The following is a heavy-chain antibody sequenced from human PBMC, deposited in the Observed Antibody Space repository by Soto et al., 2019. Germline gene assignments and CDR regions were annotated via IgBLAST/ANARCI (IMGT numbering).Heavy chain of an antibody. Sequence: SETLSLTCTVSGGSISSRDSYWGWIRQPPGKGLEWIGSFHYSGSTYYNPSLKSRVTISVDTSKNQLSLRVTSVTAADTAVYYCATGFGRSHFDYWGQGXLVTVSS. CDR1: GGSISSRDSY. D-gene: IGHD3-16*01. CDR2: FHYSGST. CDR3: ATGFGRSHFDY. V-gene: IGHV4-39*01. J-gene: IGHJ4*02.